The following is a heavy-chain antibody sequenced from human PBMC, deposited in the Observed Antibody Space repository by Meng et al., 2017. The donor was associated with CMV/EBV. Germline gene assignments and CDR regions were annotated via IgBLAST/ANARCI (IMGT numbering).Heavy chain of an antibody. Sequence: SVKVSCKASVGTFISYAISWVRQAPGQGLEWMGGIIPILGIANYAQKFQGRVTITADKSTSTAYMELSSLRSEDTAVYYCARDRYCSSTSCPHHSPYGLDVWGQGTTVTVSS. J-gene: IGHJ6*02. V-gene: IGHV1-69*10. D-gene: IGHD2-2*01. CDR1: VGTFISYA. CDR3: ARDRYCSSTSCPHHSPYGLDV. CDR2: IIPILGIA.